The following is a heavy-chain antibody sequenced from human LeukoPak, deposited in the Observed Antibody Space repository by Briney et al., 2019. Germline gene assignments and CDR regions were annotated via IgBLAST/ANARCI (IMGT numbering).Heavy chain of an antibody. D-gene: IGHD1-7*01. V-gene: IGHV4-34*01. Sequence: SETLSLTCAVYGVSFSGYYWSWIRQPPGKGLEWIWEINHSSSTNYNPSLNTLVTISLDTTRSQCSLKLSSVTPPDTAVYYCATGWNYFCWGQGTLVTVSS. CDR2: INHSSST. CDR1: GVSFSGYY. CDR3: ATGWNYFC. J-gene: IGHJ4*02.